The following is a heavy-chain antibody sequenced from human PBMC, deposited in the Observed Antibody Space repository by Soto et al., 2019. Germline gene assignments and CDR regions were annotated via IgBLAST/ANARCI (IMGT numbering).Heavy chain of an antibody. Sequence: PGGSLRLSCAASGFTFNTYGMHWVRQAPGKGLEWVSVIYSGGTTYYADSVKGRFTISRDNSKNTLSLQMNSLRAEDTGVYFCARDLRMYTSSYWGQGTLVTVSS. J-gene: IGHJ4*02. CDR2: IYSGGTT. V-gene: IGHV3-66*01. D-gene: IGHD6-13*01. CDR3: ARDLRMYTSSY. CDR1: GFTFNTYG.